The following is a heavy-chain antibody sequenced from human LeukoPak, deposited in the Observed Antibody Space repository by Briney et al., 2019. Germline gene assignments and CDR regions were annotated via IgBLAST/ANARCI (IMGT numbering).Heavy chain of an antibody. CDR2: LDSGGSA. J-gene: IGHJ4*02. CDR3: ARDHVVASGAVAY. D-gene: IGHD2-15*01. CDR1: GFTVSDNY. V-gene: IGHV3-53*01. Sequence: GGSLRLSCAASGFTVSDNYMSWFRQAPGKGLEWLSVLDSGGSAIYADSVRGRFTISRDNSKNTLHLQMDSLTIEDPALYYCARDHVVASGAVAYWGQGTLVTVSS.